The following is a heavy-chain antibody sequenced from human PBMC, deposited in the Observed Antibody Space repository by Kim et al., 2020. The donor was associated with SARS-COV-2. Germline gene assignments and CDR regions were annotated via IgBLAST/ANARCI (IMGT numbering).Heavy chain of an antibody. CDR1: GFTFGDYA. J-gene: IGHJ4*02. CDR2: IRSKAYGGTT. CDR3: TREGDSGYDFWENFDY. D-gene: IGHD5-12*01. Sequence: GGSLRLSCTASGFTFGDYAMSWFRQAPGKGLEWVGFIRSKAYGGTTEYAASVKGRFTISRDDSKSIAYLQMNSLKTEDTAVYYCTREGDSGYDFWENFDYWGQGTLVTVSS. V-gene: IGHV3-49*03.